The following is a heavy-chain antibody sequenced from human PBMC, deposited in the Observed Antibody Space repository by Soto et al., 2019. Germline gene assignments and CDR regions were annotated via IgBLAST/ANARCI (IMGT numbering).Heavy chain of an antibody. V-gene: IGHV4-31*03. J-gene: IGHJ4*02. CDR1: GGSISSGGYY. CDR2: IYYSGST. CDR3: AREKNVYGSGRHYTDY. D-gene: IGHD3-10*01. Sequence: PSETLSLTCTVSGGSISSGGYYWSWIRQHPGKGLEWIGYIYYSGSTYYNPSLKSRVTISVDTSKNQFSLKLSSVTAADTAVYYCAREKNVYGSGRHYTDYWGQGTLVTVSS.